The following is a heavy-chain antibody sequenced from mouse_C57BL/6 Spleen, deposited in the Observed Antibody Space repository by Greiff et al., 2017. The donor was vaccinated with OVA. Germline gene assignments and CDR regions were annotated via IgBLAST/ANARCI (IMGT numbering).Heavy chain of an antibody. Sequence: VQLQQSGPVLVKPGASVKMSCKASGYTFTDYYMNWVKQSHGKSLEWIGVINPYNGGTSYNQKFKGKATLTVDKSSSTAYMELHSLTSEDSAVYYCARGTTVVVDFDYWGQGTTLTVSS. CDR1: GYTFTDYY. D-gene: IGHD1-1*01. V-gene: IGHV1-19*01. J-gene: IGHJ2*01. CDR2: INPYNGGT. CDR3: ARGTTVVVDFDY.